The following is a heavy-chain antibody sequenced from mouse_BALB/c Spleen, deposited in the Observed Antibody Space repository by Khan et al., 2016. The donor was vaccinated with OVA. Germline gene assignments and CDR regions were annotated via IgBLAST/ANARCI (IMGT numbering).Heavy chain of an antibody. Sequence: QVQLQQSGAELVRPGASVKLSCKTSGYIFTSYWIHWVKQRSGQGLEWIARIYPGTGSTYYNEKFKDTATLTADKSSSTAYIQLSSLHSEASAAYFCARNDYGSNCTMDYWGQGTSVTVSS. V-gene: IGHV1S132*01. D-gene: IGHD1-1*01. CDR3: ARNDYGSNCTMDY. J-gene: IGHJ4*01. CDR2: IYPGTGST. CDR1: GYIFTSYW.